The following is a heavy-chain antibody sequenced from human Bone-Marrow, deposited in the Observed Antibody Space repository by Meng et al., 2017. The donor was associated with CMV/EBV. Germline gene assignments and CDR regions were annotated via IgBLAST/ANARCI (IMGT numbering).Heavy chain of an antibody. Sequence: GESLKISCAASGFTFSIYWMSWVRQAPGKGLEWVANIKQDGSEKYYVDSVKGRFTISRDNAKNSLYLQMNSLRAEDTAVYYCAKDFVDFWSGYSFDYWGQGTLVTVSS. D-gene: IGHD3-3*01. CDR2: IKQDGSEK. CDR1: GFTFSIYW. V-gene: IGHV3-7*01. J-gene: IGHJ4*02. CDR3: AKDFVDFWSGYSFDY.